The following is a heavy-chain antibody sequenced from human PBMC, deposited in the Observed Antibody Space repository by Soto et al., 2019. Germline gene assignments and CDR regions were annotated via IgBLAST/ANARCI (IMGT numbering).Heavy chain of an antibody. Sequence: QLQLQESGPGLVKPSETLSLTCTVSGGSISSFNYFWGWIRQPPGKGLEWIGSLYYSGNTYYNPSLQSRVTISVDTSTKQCTLTLRSVTAADTAVYYCARGGGSTFNWFDPWGQGTLVTVSP. CDR3: ARGGGSTFNWFDP. D-gene: IGHD2-2*01. CDR1: GGSISSFNYF. J-gene: IGHJ5*02. CDR2: LYYSGNT. V-gene: IGHV4-39*01.